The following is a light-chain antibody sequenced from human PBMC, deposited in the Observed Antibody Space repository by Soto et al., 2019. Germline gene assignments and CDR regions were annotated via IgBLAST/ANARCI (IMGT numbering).Light chain of an antibody. Sequence: EIVLTQSPGTLSLSPGERATLSCRASQSISNNYLAWYQQKPGQAPRLLIHGASSRAAGIPDRFSGSGSGTDFTLTISRLEPEDFAVYYCQQYGISPPGYSFGQGTKLEIK. CDR3: QQYGISPPGYS. V-gene: IGKV3-20*01. CDR1: QSISNNY. CDR2: GAS. J-gene: IGKJ2*03.